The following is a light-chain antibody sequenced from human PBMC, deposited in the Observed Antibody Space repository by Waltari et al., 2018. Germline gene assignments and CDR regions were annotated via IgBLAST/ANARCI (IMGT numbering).Light chain of an antibody. J-gene: IGLJ2*01. CDR3: SSYTSSSTRVV. V-gene: IGLV2-14*03. Sequence: QSALTQPASVSGSPGQSLTISCPGTSSDGGGYNYVPWYQQHPDKAPKLMIYDVSNPPSGVSNRFSGSKSGNTASLTISGLQAEDEADYYCSSYTSSSTRVVFGGGTKLTVL. CDR2: DVS. CDR1: SSDGGGYNY.